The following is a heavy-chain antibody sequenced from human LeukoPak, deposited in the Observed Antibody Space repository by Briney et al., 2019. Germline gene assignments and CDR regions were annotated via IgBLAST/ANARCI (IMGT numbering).Heavy chain of an antibody. CDR2: IYTSGST. V-gene: IGHV4-4*07. Sequence: SETLSLTCTVSGGSISSYYWSWIRQPAGKGLEWIGRIYTSGSTNYNPSLKSRVTMSVDTSKSQFSLKLSSVTAADTAVYYCARGGEGYYDSSGYPLYPGFFDYWGQGTLVTVSS. J-gene: IGHJ4*02. CDR1: GGSISSYY. D-gene: IGHD3-22*01. CDR3: ARGGEGYYDSSGYPLYPGFFDY.